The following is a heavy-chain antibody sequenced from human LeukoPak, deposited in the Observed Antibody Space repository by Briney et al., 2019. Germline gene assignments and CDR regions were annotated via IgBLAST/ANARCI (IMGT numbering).Heavy chain of an antibody. J-gene: IGHJ4*02. CDR2: ISRNSGSI. CDR3: AKDILEGPFAY. V-gene: IGHV3-9*01. CDR1: GFTFDDYA. Sequence: GGSLRLSCAASGFTFDDYAMHWVRQAPGKGLEWVSGISRNSGSIGYADSVKGRFTISRDNAKNSLYLQMNSLRAEDTALYYCAKDILEGPFAYWGQGTLVTVSS.